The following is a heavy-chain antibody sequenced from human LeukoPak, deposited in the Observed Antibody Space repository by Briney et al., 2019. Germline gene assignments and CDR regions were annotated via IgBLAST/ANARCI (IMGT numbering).Heavy chain of an antibody. V-gene: IGHV3-23*01. Sequence: GGPLRLSCTASGFTFSTYGMNWVRQAPGKGLEWVSGISPSGDITYYADSVMGRFSISRDNSKNTLYLQMNNLRVDDTAVYYCARSLRVRGVPDYMDVWGKGTTVTVSS. J-gene: IGHJ6*03. D-gene: IGHD3-10*01. CDR3: ARSLRVRGVPDYMDV. CDR1: GFTFSTYG. CDR2: ISPSGDIT.